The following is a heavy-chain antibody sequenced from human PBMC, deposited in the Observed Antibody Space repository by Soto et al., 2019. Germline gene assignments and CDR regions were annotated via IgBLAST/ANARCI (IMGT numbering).Heavy chain of an antibody. J-gene: IGHJ4*02. V-gene: IGHV3-23*01. CDR3: AKNPLASETYVDY. CDR1: GFTFSNYA. CDR2: VSGSGANT. Sequence: GGSLRLSCAASGFTFSNYAMSWVRQAPGKGLEWVSGVSGSGANTYYADSVKGRFTISRDNSKDTLYLQMNSLRADDTAIYYCAKNPLASETYVDYWGQGTLVTVSS. D-gene: IGHD3-10*01.